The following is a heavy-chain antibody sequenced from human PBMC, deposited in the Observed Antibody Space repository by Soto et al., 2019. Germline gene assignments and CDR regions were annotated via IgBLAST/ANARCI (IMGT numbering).Heavy chain of an antibody. CDR1: GVTPSYF. CDR2: INSDGSST. V-gene: IGHV3-74*01. Sequence: PGESFRFCCAASGVTPSYFHWVRQPPGKGLVWVSRINSDGSSTSYADSVKGRFTISRDNAKNTLYLQMDSLRAEDTAVYYCARCPHGYRYGVSLGQGT. CDR3: ARCPHGYRYGVS. D-gene: IGHD5-18*01. J-gene: IGHJ5*02.